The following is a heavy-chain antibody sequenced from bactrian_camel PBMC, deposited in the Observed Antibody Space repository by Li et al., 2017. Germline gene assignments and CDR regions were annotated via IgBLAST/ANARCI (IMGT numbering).Heavy chain of an antibody. V-gene: IGHV3S53*01. Sequence: HVQLVESGGGSVQTGGSLTLSCKASGYTISDKRVGWFRQAPGKQREGVALIERDGQTCYGDSVKGRFTISRDNAKNTVDLQMNSLKPEDTARYYCAKGVCAHADGTGHRIRGQGTQVTVS. J-gene: IGHJ4*01. CDR1: GYTISDKR. D-gene: IGHD3*01. CDR2: IERDGQT.